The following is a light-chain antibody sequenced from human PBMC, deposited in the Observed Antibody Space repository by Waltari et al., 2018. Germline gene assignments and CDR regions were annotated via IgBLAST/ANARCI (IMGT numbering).Light chain of an antibody. CDR3: QQFNYWPRT. CDR1: QSITIN. J-gene: IGKJ1*01. V-gene: IGKV3-15*01. Sequence: VMTQSPATLSVSQGERANHSCRASQSITINMVWYQQRPGQAPRLLIYEASMRATDIPARFSGSGSGTEFTLTISSVQSEDAAVYYCQQFNYWPRTFGQGTKVEIK. CDR2: EAS.